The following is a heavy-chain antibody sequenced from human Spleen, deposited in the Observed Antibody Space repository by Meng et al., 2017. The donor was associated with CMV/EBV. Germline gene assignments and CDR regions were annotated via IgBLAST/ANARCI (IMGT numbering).Heavy chain of an antibody. D-gene: IGHD4-17*01. J-gene: IGHJ4*02. V-gene: IGHV3-48*03. CDR2: ISDSGTMI. CDR3: ARNGDYGDSIYYFDY. Sequence: GESLKISCAVSGFTFSSYEMNWVRQAPGKGLEWVSYISDSGTMIYYADSVKGRFTISRDNAKNSLYLQMNSLRAEDTAVYYCARNGDYGDSIYYFDYWGQGTLVTVSS. CDR1: GFTFSSYE.